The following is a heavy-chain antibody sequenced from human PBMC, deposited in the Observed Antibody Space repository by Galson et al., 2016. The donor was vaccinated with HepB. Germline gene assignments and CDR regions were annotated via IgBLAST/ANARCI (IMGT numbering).Heavy chain of an antibody. CDR2: ISYDGSNK. CDR1: GFTFSSYG. Sequence: SLRLSCAASGFTFSSYGMHWVRQAPGKGLEWVAVISYDGSNKYYADSVKGRFTNSRDNSKNTLYLQMNSLRAEDTAVYYCAKDITGVYDFWSGYDCWGQGTLVNVSS. J-gene: IGHJ1*01. V-gene: IGHV3-30*18. D-gene: IGHD3-3*01. CDR3: AKDITGVYDFWSGYDC.